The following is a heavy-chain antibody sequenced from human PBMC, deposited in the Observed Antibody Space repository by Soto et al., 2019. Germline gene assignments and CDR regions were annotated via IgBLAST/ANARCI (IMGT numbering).Heavy chain of an antibody. CDR3: ARDGPGWVQLWPASHFSHYGMDV. V-gene: IGHV1-69*01. CDR1: GLTIRTYG. Sequence: QVQLVQSGPEVKKPGSSVKVSCKASGLTIRTYGISWVRQAPGQGLEWMGGIVPIFGTSSYAEKFQGRLTFTADASTRTAYMELISLTAEDSAVYYCARDGPGWVQLWPASHFSHYGMDVWGHGTTVIVSS. J-gene: IGHJ6*02. CDR2: IVPIFGTS. D-gene: IGHD6-19*01.